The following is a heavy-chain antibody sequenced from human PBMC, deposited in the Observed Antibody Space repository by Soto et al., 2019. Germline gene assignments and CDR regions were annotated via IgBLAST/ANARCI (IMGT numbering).Heavy chain of an antibody. D-gene: IGHD2-8*01. CDR1: GYTFTDYY. CDR2: INPNSGGT. CDR3: ASGVRNYSGMDV. V-gene: IGHV1-2*02. J-gene: IGHJ6*02. Sequence: RASVKVSCKASGYTFTDYYMHWVRQAPGQELEWMGWINPNSGGTNYAQKFQGRVTMTRDTSINTAYMELSRLRSDDTAIYYCASGVRNYSGMDVWGQGTTVTVSS.